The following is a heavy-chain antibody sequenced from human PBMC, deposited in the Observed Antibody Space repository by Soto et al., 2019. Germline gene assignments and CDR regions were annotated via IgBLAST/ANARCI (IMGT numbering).Heavy chain of an antibody. CDR3: ARWGTTGGLDV. V-gene: IGHV3-30*19. J-gene: IGHJ1*01. Sequence: QVQLVESGGGVVQPGTSLRVSCVASGFTFRSYVIHWVRQAPGKGLEWVALTSYDGSNKYYGDSVRGRVTISRDNSRNTVDLQMDSLRVEDTALYYCARWGTTGGLDVWGQGTLVSVSS. D-gene: IGHD3-16*01. CDR2: TSYDGSNK. CDR1: GFTFRSYV.